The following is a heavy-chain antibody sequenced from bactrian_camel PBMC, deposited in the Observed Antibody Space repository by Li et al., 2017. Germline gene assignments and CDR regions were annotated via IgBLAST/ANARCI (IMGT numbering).Heavy chain of an antibody. J-gene: IGHJ4*01. CDR1: EFHSGFVLSTWC. D-gene: IGHD7*01. Sequence: HVQLVESGGGSVQAGGSLTLSRAASEFHSGFVLSTWCMAWFRQAPGQQREGVATIDNDGSTEYAASAQGRFTISKDNEKNTLFLKMSSLKHEDTAMYYCAYESGTTPDLCRRRGPGGYFGQGTQVTVS. V-gene: IGHV3S53*01. CDR2: IDNDGST.